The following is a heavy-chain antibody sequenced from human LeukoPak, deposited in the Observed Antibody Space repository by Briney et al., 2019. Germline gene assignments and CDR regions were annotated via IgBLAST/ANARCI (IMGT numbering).Heavy chain of an antibody. D-gene: IGHD5-24*01. CDR3: ARALARDVYNINWFDP. Sequence: SETLSLTCTVSGGSISSYYWSWIRQPPGKGLEWVGYIYYSGSTNYNPSLKSRVTISVDTSKNQFSLKLSSVTAADTAVYYCARALARDVYNINWFDPWGQGTLVTVSS. CDR1: GGSISSYY. CDR2: IYYSGST. V-gene: IGHV4-59*08. J-gene: IGHJ5*02.